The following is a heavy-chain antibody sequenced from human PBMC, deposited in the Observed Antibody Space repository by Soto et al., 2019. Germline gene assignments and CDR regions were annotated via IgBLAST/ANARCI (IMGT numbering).Heavy chain of an antibody. V-gene: IGHV4-59*08. CDR2: IYYTGTT. J-gene: IGHJ4*02. D-gene: IGHD6-13*01. CDR1: GGSFRNYF. CDR3: ARHKGGYSSSLDS. Sequence: PSETPSLTCTVSGGSFRNYFWSWIRQPPGKGLEWIGYIYYTGTTSYSPSLKSRVTMSLDSSESQFSLKLTSVTAADTAVYYCARHKGGYSSSLDSWGQGTQVTVSS.